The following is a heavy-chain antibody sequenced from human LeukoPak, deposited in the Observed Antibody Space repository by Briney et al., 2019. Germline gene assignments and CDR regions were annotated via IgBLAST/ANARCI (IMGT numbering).Heavy chain of an antibody. CDR1: GGSISSYY. CDR3: AREQTYYDFWSGNRLYYYYMDV. V-gene: IGHV4-4*07. Sequence: SETLSLTCTVSGGSISSYYRSWIRQPAGKGLEWIGRIYTSGSTNYNPSLKSRVTMSVDTSKNQFSLKLSSVTAADTAVYYCAREQTYYDFWSGNRLYYYYMDVWGKGTTVTVSS. CDR2: IYTSGST. J-gene: IGHJ6*03. D-gene: IGHD3-3*01.